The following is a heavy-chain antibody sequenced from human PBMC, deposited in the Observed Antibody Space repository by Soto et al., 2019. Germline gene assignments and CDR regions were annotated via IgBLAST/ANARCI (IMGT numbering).Heavy chain of an antibody. Sequence: VTVPVSCKESVYTFPSYYMHRVRQAPGQALERMGIINPSGGSTSYAQKFQGRVTMTRDTSTSTVYMELSSLRSEDTAVYYCASDMSYYDSSGYRDYWGQGTLVTVPS. CDR2: INPSGGST. J-gene: IGHJ4*02. CDR1: VYTFPSYY. D-gene: IGHD3-22*01. V-gene: IGHV1-46*01. CDR3: ASDMSYYDSSGYRDY.